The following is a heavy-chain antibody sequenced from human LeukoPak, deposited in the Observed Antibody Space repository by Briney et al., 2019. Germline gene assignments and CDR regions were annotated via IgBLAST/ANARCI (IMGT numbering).Heavy chain of an antibody. CDR3: ARDGGQGATDY. V-gene: IGHV4-30-4*01. Sequence: SETLSLTCTVSGGSISSGDYYWSWIRQPPGKGLEWIGYIYYSGSTYYNPSLKSRVTISVDTSKNQFSLKLSSVTAADTAVYYRARDGGQGATDYWGQGTLVTVSS. CDR2: IYYSGST. J-gene: IGHJ4*02. D-gene: IGHD1-26*01. CDR1: GGSISSGDYY.